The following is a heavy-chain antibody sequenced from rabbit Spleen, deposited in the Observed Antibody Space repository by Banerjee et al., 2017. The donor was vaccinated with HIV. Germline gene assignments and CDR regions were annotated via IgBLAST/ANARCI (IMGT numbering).Heavy chain of an antibody. CDR3: TRSYGSNSYKGDL. J-gene: IGHJ6*01. CDR2: FDPVFGST. D-gene: IGHD5-1*01. Sequence: EQLEESGGGLVKPEGSLTLTCKASGVSFSDKDVMCWVRQAPGKGLEWIGYFDPVFGSTYYASWVNGQFTISSHNAQNTLYLQLNSLTAADTATYFCTRSYGSNSYKGDLWGPGTLVTVS. V-gene: IGHV1S47*01. CDR1: GVSFSDKD.